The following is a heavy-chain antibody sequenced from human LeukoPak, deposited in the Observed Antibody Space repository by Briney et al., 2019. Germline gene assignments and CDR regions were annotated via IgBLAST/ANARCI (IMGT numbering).Heavy chain of an antibody. Sequence: GGSLRLSCAASGVTFSSYSTNWVRQAPGKGLEWVSSNSGGSSYIYYADSVKGRFTVSRDNAKNSVYLQMDSLRAGDTAVYYCATPIASTGGFDYWGQGTLVTVSS. V-gene: IGHV3-21*01. CDR1: GVTFSSYS. CDR3: ATPIASTGGFDY. CDR2: NSGGSSYI. D-gene: IGHD6-13*01. J-gene: IGHJ4*02.